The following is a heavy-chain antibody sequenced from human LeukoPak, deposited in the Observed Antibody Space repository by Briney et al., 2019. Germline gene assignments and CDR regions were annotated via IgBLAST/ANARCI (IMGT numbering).Heavy chain of an antibody. V-gene: IGHV3-11*01. CDR1: RFTFSDYY. J-gene: IGHJ4*02. Sequence: GGSLRLSCVASRFTFSDYYMSWIRQAPGKGLEWISYIGTTDTHTYYADSVEGRFTISRDNAKNSLYLQMNSLTADDTAIYYCARDGRLDYWGQGTLVTVSS. CDR2: IGTTDTHT. CDR3: ARDGRLDY.